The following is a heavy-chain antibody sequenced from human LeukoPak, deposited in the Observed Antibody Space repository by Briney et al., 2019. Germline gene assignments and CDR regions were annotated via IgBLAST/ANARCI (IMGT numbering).Heavy chain of an antibody. D-gene: IGHD4-17*01. CDR2: ITSSGSTI. CDR1: GFTFSSCE. Sequence: GGSLRLSCAASGFTFSSCEMHWVRQAPGKGLEWVSYITSSGSTIYYADSVKGRFTTSRDNAKNSLYLQMNSLTAEDTAVYYCARADPVTTDYFDYWGQGTLVTVSS. J-gene: IGHJ4*02. V-gene: IGHV3-48*03. CDR3: ARADPVTTDYFDY.